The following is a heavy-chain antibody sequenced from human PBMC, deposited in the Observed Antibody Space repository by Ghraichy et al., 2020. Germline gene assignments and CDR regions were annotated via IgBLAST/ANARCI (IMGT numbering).Heavy chain of an antibody. CDR3: ARDRNNYNENSGIYYDVFDV. J-gene: IGHJ3*01. CDR1: GFTFSSYW. D-gene: IGHD3-22*01. V-gene: IGHV3-7*01. Sequence: GESLNISCAVSGFTFSSYWMAWVRQAPGKGLEWVANIKVDGSKKNYVDSVEGRFTISRDNAKNSLYLQMNSLRVEDTAMYYCARDRNNYNENSGIYYDVFDVWGQGTMVAVSS. CDR2: IKVDGSKK.